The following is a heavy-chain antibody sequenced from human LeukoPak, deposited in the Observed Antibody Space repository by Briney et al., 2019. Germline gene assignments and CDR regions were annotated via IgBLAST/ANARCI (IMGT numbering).Heavy chain of an antibody. J-gene: IGHJ6*03. D-gene: IGHD7-27*01. CDR2: MNPNSGNT. Sequence: ASVKVSCKASGYTFTSYDINWVRQATGQGLERMGWMNPNSGNTGYAQKFQGRVTITRNTSISTAYMELSSLRSEDTAVYYCATSSLGYYYMDVWGKGTTVTVSS. CDR1: GYTFTSYD. CDR3: ATSSLGYYYMDV. V-gene: IGHV1-8*03.